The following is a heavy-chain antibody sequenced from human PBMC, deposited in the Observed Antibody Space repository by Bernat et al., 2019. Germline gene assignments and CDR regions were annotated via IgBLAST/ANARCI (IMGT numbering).Heavy chain of an antibody. CDR1: GGSISSSSYY. V-gene: IGHV4-39*01. J-gene: IGHJ3*02. Sequence: QLQLQESGPGLVKPSETLSLTCTVSGGSISSSSYYWGWIRQPPGKGLEWIGSIYYSGSTYYNPSLKSRVTKSVDTSKNQFSLKLSSVTAADTAVYYCARLQWYYYDSSGYDAFDIWGQGTMVTVSS. CDR3: ARLQWYYYDSSGYDAFDI. D-gene: IGHD3-22*01. CDR2: IYYSGST.